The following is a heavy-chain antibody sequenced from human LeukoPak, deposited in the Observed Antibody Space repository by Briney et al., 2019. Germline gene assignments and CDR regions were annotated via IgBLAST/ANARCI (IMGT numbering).Heavy chain of an antibody. Sequence: PSETLSLTCSVSGGSNSAYYWSWIRQPPGKGLEWIGYINYSGRTDYNPSLKGRVTISVGTSKNQFSLKLSSVTAADTAVFYCARTISGWYYFDYWGQGTLVTVSS. V-gene: IGHV4-59*08. CDR1: GGSNSAYY. CDR2: INYSGRT. CDR3: ARTISGWYYFDY. D-gene: IGHD6-13*01. J-gene: IGHJ4*02.